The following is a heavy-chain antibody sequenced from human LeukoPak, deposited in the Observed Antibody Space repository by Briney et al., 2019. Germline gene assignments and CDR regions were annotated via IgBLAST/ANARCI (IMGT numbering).Heavy chain of an antibody. CDR2: INHSGST. CDR3: ARGLGEDTAMTPNLDY. CDR1: GFTFSDYY. Sequence: GSLRFSCAASGFTFSDYYMSWIRQPPGKGLEWIGEINHSGSTNYNPSLKSRVTISVDTSKNQFSLKLSSVTAADTAVYYCARGLGEDTAMTPNLDYWGQGTLVTVSS. V-gene: IGHV4-34*01. J-gene: IGHJ4*02. D-gene: IGHD5-18*01.